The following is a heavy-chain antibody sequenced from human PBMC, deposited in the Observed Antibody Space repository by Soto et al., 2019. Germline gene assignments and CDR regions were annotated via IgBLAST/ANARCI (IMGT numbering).Heavy chain of an antibody. V-gene: IGHV3-15*07. D-gene: IGHD2-8*02. CDR3: TTDSHLSTTLVRFDF. J-gene: IGHJ4*01. CDR2: IKSRVDGGTT. CDR1: GFTISDVW. Sequence: PGGSLSLSCAASGFTISDVWLNWVRQAPGKGLEWVGRIKSRVDGGTTDFAAPVRGRFAISRDESQNTVYLEINSLQIEDTAVYYCTTDSHLSTTLVRFDFRGHGTLVTVSS.